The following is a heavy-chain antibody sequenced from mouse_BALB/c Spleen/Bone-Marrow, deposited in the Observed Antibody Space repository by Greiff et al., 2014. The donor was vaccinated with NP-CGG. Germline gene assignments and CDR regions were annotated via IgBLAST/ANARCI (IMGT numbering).Heavy chain of an antibody. V-gene: IGHV1-62-2*01. CDR2: FYPGSGSI. CDR1: GYTFTEYI. CDR3: ARHEGSYGSSYFDY. Sequence: VKLVESGAGLVKPGASVKLSCKASGYTFTEYIIHWVKQRSGQGLEWIGWFYPGSGSIKYNEKFKDKATLTADKSSSTVYMELSRLTSEDSAVYLCARHEGSYGSSYFDYWGQGTTLTVSS. D-gene: IGHD1-1*01. J-gene: IGHJ2*01.